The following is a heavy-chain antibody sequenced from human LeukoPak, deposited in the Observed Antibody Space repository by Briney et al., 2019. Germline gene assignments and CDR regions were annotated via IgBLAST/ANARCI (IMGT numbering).Heavy chain of an antibody. J-gene: IGHJ4*02. CDR2: ISGSGGNT. CDR3: AKGRGYCSGGSCYSGFDY. Sequence: PGGSLRLSCAASGFTFGIYAMSWVRQAPGKGLEWVSSISGSGGNTYCSDSVKGRFTISRDNSKNTLYLQMNTLRAEDTAVYYCAKGRGYCSGGSCYSGFDYWGQGTLVTVSS. D-gene: IGHD2-15*01. V-gene: IGHV3-23*01. CDR1: GFTFGIYA.